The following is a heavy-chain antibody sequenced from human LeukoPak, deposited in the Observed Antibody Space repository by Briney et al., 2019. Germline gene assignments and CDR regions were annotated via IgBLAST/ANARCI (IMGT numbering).Heavy chain of an antibody. J-gene: IGHJ4*02. Sequence: SETLSLTCTVSGGSISSSSYYWGWIRQPPGKGLEWIGSIYYSGSTYYNPSLKSRVTISVDTSKNQFSLKPSSVTAADTAVYYCARGPPNAYYYDSSGYGDYWGQGTLVTVSS. CDR3: ARGPPNAYYYDSSGYGDY. V-gene: IGHV4-39*01. D-gene: IGHD3-22*01. CDR2: IYYSGST. CDR1: GGSISSSSYY.